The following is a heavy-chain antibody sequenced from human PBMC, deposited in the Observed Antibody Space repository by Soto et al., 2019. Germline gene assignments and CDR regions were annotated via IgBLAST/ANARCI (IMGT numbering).Heavy chain of an antibody. Sequence: QVQLVQSGAEMKQPGASVKVSCKTSGYAFSGYRLSWVRQGPGQGLEWMGWISGYNGNTDYAQKFQGRVTMTTDTSTSTAYMELRSLRSDDTAVYYCARDLGPPNWFDSWGQGTLVIVSS. D-gene: IGHD2-8*01. V-gene: IGHV1-18*01. CDR1: GYAFSGYR. CDR2: ISGYNGNT. J-gene: IGHJ5*01. CDR3: ARDLGPPNWFDS.